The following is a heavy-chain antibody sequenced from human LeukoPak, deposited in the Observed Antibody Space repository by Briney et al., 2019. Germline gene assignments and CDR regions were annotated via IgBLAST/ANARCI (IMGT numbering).Heavy chain of an antibody. D-gene: IGHD6-13*01. Sequence: SETLSLTCTVSGDSISNYFWTWIRQPAGKGLEWMGRIYFTGSNNYNPSLKSRVTMSVDTSKKQVSLKLTSVTAADTAVYYCARLPTPNKRIAAENTFDYWGQGTLVTVSS. CDR2: IYFTGSN. CDR3: ARLPTPNKRIAAENTFDY. J-gene: IGHJ4*02. V-gene: IGHV4-4*07. CDR1: GDSISNYF.